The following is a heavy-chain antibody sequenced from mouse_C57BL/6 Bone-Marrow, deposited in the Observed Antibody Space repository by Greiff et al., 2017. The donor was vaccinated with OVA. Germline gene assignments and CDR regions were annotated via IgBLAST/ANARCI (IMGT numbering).Heavy chain of an antibody. Sequence: DVKLQESGPGLVKPSQSLSLTCSVTVYSITSGYYWNWIRQFPGNKLEWMGYISYDGSNNYNPSLKNRISITRDTSKNQFFLKLNAVTTEDTATYYCAREVPYYYGSTLDYWGQGTTLTVSS. CDR2: ISYDGSN. D-gene: IGHD1-1*01. V-gene: IGHV3-6*01. CDR3: AREVPYYYGSTLDY. CDR1: VYSITSGYY. J-gene: IGHJ2*01.